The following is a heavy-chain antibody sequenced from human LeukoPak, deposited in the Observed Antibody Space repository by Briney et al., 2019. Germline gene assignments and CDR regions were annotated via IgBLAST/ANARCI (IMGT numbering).Heavy chain of an antibody. CDR1: GGSIDSYY. Sequence: LETLSLTCTVSGGSIDSYYWSWIRQPPGKGLEWIGYIYYTGSTEYHPSLKGRVTISLDTSKNQFSLKLTSVTAADTAVYYCARVYQSAEYYFDYWGQGNLVSVSS. CDR3: ARVYQSAEYYFDY. CDR2: IYYTGST. V-gene: IGHV4-59*01. D-gene: IGHD2-2*01. J-gene: IGHJ4*02.